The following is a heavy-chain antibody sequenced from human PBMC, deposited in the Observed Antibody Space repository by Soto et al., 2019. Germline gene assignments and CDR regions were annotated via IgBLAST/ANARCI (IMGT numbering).Heavy chain of an antibody. CDR2: IIPILGIA. CDR1: GGTFSNYA. V-gene: IGHV1-69*10. D-gene: IGHD3-9*01. CDR3: ATAHLQGYFDWLIDY. Sequence: ASVKVSCKASGGTFSNYAISWVRQAPGQGLEWMGGIIPILGIANFAQKFQGRVTITADESTSTAYMELSSLRSEDTAVYYCATAHLQGYFDWLIDYWGAGTLVTVSS. J-gene: IGHJ4*01.